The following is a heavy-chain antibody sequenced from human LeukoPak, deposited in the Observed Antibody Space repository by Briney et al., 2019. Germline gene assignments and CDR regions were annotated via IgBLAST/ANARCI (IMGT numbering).Heavy chain of an antibody. CDR3: ARDHYRASYGPPEGY. J-gene: IGHJ4*02. Sequence: GRSLRLSCAASGFTFSSYGMHWVRQAPGKGLEWVAVIWYDGSNKYYADSVKGRFTISRDNSKNTLYLQMNSLRAEDTAVYYCARDHYRASYGPPEGYWGQGTLATVSS. D-gene: IGHD1-14*01. CDR1: GFTFSSYG. V-gene: IGHV3-33*01. CDR2: IWYDGSNK.